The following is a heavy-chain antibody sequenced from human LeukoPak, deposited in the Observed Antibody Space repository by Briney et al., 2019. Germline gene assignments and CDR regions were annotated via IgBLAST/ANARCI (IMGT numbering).Heavy chain of an antibody. CDR2: ISGYNANT. V-gene: IGHV1-18*01. CDR1: GYTFTSYG. D-gene: IGHD6-19*01. CDR3: ASQGYSSGWYDY. J-gene: IGHJ4*02. Sequence: ASVKVSCKTSGYTFTSYGISWVRQAPGQGLEWMGWISGYNANTNYGQKFQGRVTMTIDTSTTTVYMELRSLRSDDTAVYYCASQGYSSGWYDYWGQGTLVTVSS.